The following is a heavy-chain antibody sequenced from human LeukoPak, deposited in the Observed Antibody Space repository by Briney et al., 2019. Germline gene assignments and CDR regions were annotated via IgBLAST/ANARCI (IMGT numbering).Heavy chain of an antibody. CDR1: GYTFSTYG. V-gene: IGHV1-18*01. D-gene: IGHD6-13*01. J-gene: IGHJ5*02. Sequence: ASVKVSCKASGYTFSTYGISWVRQAPGQGLEWMGWTRTYNDTTKYVQNLQGRVTMTTDTSTSTAYMELRSLRPDDSAVYYCARDIVGLAADGNWFDPWGQGTLVTVSS. CDR3: ARDIVGLAADGNWFDP. CDR2: TRTYNDTT.